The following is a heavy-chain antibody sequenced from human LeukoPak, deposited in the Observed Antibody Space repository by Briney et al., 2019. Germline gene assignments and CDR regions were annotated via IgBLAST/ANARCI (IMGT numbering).Heavy chain of an antibody. J-gene: IGHJ1*01. CDR1: GFSFSSYS. CDR2: ISSSTGSTT. D-gene: IGHD4-11*01. V-gene: IGHV3-48*04. CDR3: ATYSILNAREFRY. Sequence: GGSLRLSCVASGFSFSSYSMNWVRQAPGKGLEWVSYISSSTGSTTYYAESVRGRFTISRDNAKNSVYLQMNSLGADDTAVYYCATYSILNAREFRYWGQGTLVTVTS.